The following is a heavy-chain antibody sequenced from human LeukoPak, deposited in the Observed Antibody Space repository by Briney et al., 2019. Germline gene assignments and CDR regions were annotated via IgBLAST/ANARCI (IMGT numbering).Heavy chain of an antibody. CDR3: ARSPLVHPGGY. CDR2: IIPILGIA. J-gene: IGHJ4*02. Sequence: SVKVSCKASGGTFSSYAISWVRQAPGQGLEWMGRIIPILGIANYAQKSQGRVTITADKSTSTAYMELSSLRSEDTAVYYCARSPLVHPGGYWGQGTLVTVSS. D-gene: IGHD6-13*01. CDR1: GGTFSSYA. V-gene: IGHV1-69*04.